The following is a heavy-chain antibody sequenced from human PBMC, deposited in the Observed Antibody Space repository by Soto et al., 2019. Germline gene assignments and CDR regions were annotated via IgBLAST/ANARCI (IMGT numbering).Heavy chain of an antibody. J-gene: IGHJ4*02. CDR3: AKDFPYYDFWSGYLDY. D-gene: IGHD3-3*01. CDR1: GFTFSSYA. CDR2: ISGSGGST. Sequence: PGGSLRLSCAASGFTFSSYAMSWVRQAPGKGLEWVSAISGSGGSTYYADSVKGRFTISRDNSKNTLYLQMNSLRAEDTAVYYCAKDFPYYDFWSGYLDYWGQGTLVTVSS. V-gene: IGHV3-23*01.